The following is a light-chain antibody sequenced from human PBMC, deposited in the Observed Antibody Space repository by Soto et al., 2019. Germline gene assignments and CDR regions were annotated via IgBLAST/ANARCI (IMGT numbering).Light chain of an antibody. V-gene: IGLV2-14*03. J-gene: IGLJ1*01. CDR2: DVS. Sequence: QSALTQPVSVSGSPGQSITISCTGTSGDVGGYNYVSWYQQHPGKAPKLMIYDVSNRPSGVSNRFSGSKSGNTASLTISGLQAEDEADYYCNSYTSSSTYVFGTGTSSPS. CDR3: NSYTSSSTYV. CDR1: SGDVGGYNY.